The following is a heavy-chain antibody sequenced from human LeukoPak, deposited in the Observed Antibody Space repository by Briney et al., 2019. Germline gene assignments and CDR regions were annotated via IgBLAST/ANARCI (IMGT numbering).Heavy chain of an antibody. D-gene: IGHD2-2*01. CDR2: ISTYIGST. V-gene: IGHV1-18*01. CDR1: GYTFTKYG. Sequence: GASVKVSCEASGYTFTKYGISWVRQAPGQGLEWMGWISTYIGSTKYTQKSQGRVTMTTDTTTTTAYMELRSLRSDDTAVYFCARGVPGALAGFDLWGQGTLVTVSS. J-gene: IGHJ4*02. CDR3: ARGVPGALAGFDL.